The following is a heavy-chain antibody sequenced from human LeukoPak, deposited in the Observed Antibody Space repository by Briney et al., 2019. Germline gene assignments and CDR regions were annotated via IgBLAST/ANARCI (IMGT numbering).Heavy chain of an antibody. CDR3: ARDHVGSGYYYFDS. Sequence: GGSLRLSCAASGFTFADYGMSWVRQAPGKGLEWVSGITGNGGSVGYADAMKGRLTVSRDNAKKSLYLQMNSLRDEDTALYYCARDHVGSGYYYFDSWGQGTLVTVSS. J-gene: IGHJ4*02. V-gene: IGHV3-20*04. D-gene: IGHD3-22*01. CDR1: GFTFADYG. CDR2: ITGNGGSV.